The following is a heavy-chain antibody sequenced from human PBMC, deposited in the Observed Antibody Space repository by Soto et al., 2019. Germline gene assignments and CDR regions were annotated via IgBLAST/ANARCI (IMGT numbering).Heavy chain of an antibody. CDR1: GFSLSTRDVG. CDR3: ARCRGGVASF. J-gene: IGHJ4*02. Sequence: QITLNESGPPLVKPTQTLTLTCTFSGFSLSTRDVGVGWIRQPPGEALEWLGVVYWDDSKTYSPSLESRLTITNDTSQNHVVLRMTKMDPVDTATYYCARCRGGVASFWGQGTLVTVSS. CDR2: VYWDDSK. D-gene: IGHD2-2*01. V-gene: IGHV2-5*02.